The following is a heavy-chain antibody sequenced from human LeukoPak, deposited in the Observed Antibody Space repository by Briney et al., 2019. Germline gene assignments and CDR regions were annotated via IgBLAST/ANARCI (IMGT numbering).Heavy chain of an antibody. CDR2: INHRGGT. D-gene: IGHD3-22*01. V-gene: IGHV4-34*01. J-gene: IGHJ4*02. CDR3: ARGRYYYDSSGYFGRVFDY. Sequence: PSETLSLTCGVYGGSFSGYYWNWIRQPPGMGLEWIGEINHRGGTGYNPSLKSRVTMSVDTSKNVFSLKLTSVTAADTAVYYCARGRYYYDSSGYFGRVFDYWGQGTLVTVSS. CDR1: GGSFSGYY.